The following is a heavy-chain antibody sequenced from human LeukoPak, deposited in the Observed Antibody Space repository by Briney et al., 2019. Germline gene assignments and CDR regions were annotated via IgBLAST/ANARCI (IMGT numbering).Heavy chain of an antibody. D-gene: IGHD3-22*01. CDR1: GFTFNSYW. V-gene: IGHV3-74*01. CDR3: AKEGREVVANYYFDY. Sequence: GGSLRLSCAASGFTFNSYWMHWVRQAPGKGLVWVSRINRDGSSTNYVDSVKGRFTISRDNSKNTLYLQMNSLRAEDTAVYYCAKEGREVVANYYFDYWGQGTLVTVSS. CDR2: INRDGSST. J-gene: IGHJ4*02.